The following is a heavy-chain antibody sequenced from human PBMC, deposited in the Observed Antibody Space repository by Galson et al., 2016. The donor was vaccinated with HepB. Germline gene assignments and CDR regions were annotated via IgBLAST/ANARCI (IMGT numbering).Heavy chain of an antibody. CDR2: INSSGGIT. V-gene: IGHV1-46*01. Sequence: SVKVSCKASGYTFASYNLHWVRQAPGQGLEWMGIINSSGGITRYAHKFQGRVTMTSDKSTSTVYLELSSLRSEDTAIYYCASRTPPLSLVYAFDAFDVWGQGTLITVSS. CDR3: ASRTPPLSLVYAFDAFDV. D-gene: IGHD2-8*01. J-gene: IGHJ3*01. CDR1: GYTFASYN.